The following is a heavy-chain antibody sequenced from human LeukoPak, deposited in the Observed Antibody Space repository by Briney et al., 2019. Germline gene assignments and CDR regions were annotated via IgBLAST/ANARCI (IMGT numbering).Heavy chain of an antibody. Sequence: GESLQISFKGSGYSFTSYWIGWVRPMPGKGREWMGIIYPGDSDTRYSPSFQGQVTISADKSISTAYLQWSSLKASDTAMYYCARLWFGELFPDYWGQGTLVTVSS. CDR2: IYPGDSDT. CDR3: ARLWFGELFPDY. J-gene: IGHJ4*02. D-gene: IGHD3-10*01. CDR1: GYSFTSYW. V-gene: IGHV5-51*01.